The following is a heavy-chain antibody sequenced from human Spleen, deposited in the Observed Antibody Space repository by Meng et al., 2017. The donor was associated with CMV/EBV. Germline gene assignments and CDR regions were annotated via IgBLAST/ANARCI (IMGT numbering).Heavy chain of an antibody. CDR3: ARRLSGSWTEKDFDY. Sequence: SETLSLTCTVSGGSISSSSYYWGWIRQPPGKGLEWIGSIYYSGSTYYNPSLKSRVTISVDTSKNQFSLKLSSVTAADTAVYYCARRLSGSWTEKDFDYWGQGTLGTVSS. CDR2: IYYSGST. D-gene: IGHD6-13*01. V-gene: IGHV4-39*01. CDR1: GGSISSSSYY. J-gene: IGHJ4*02.